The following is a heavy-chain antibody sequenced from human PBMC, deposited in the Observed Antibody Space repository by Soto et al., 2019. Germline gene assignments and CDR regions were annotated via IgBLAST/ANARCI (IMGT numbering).Heavy chain of an antibody. Sequence: QVQLVQSGAEVKKPGASVKVSCKASGYTFTSYGISWVRQAPGQGLEWMGWISAYNGNTHYAQKLQGRVTMTAATSPSPASMSPTGLRSAETAEYYCARDAPPEDYWGQGTLVTVSS. CDR3: ARDAPPEDY. J-gene: IGHJ4*02. V-gene: IGHV1-18*01. CDR1: GYTFTSYG. CDR2: ISAYNGNT.